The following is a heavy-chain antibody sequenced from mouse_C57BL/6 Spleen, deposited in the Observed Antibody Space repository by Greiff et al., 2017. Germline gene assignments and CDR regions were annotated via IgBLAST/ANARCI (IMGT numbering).Heavy chain of an antibody. CDR2: ISDGGSYT. Sequence: DVKLVESGGGLVKPGGSLKLSCAASGFTFSSYAMSWVRQTPEKRLEWVATISDGGSYTYYPDNVKGRFTISRDNAKNNLYLQMSHLKSEDTAMYYCARENSNYVGGFAYWGQGTLVTVSA. V-gene: IGHV5-4*01. CDR1: GFTFSSYA. D-gene: IGHD2-5*01. CDR3: ARENSNYVGGFAY. J-gene: IGHJ3*01.